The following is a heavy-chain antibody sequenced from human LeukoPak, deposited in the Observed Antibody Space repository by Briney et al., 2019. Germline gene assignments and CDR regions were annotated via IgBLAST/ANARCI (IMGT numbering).Heavy chain of an antibody. D-gene: IGHD3-10*01. CDR1: GFTFSNFE. CDR2: IDFSGGTI. CDR3: ARVYGVRALYYYYYMDV. V-gene: IGHV3-48*03. Sequence: GGSLRLSCEVSGFTFSNFEMNWVRQAPGKGLEWVSYIDFSGGTIFYADSVKGRFTISRDNAKNSLYLQMNSLRAEDTAVYYCARVYGVRALYYYYYMDVWGKGTTVTVSS. J-gene: IGHJ6*03.